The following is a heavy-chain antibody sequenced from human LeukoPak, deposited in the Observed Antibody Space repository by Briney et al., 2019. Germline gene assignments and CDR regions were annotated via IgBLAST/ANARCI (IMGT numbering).Heavy chain of an antibody. J-gene: IGHJ4*02. Sequence: GGSLRLSCAASGFTFSSYAISWVRQAPGKGLEWVSAISGSGGSTYYADSVKGRFTISRDNSKNTLYLQMNSLRAEDTAVYYCAKAASHAILGIGEYWGQGTLVTVSS. V-gene: IGHV3-23*01. CDR3: AKAASHAILGIGEY. CDR2: ISGSGGST. D-gene: IGHD3-3*02. CDR1: GFTFSSYA.